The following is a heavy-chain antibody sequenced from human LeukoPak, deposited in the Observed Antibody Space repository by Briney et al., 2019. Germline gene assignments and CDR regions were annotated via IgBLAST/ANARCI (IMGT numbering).Heavy chain of an antibody. J-gene: IGHJ4*02. Sequence: GGSLRLSCGASGFTFSSSAMHWVRQGPGKRVEWVSYLAHHGNNKDYADSVKGRFTISRDNSKSSLCMHMNSLRADDTAVYYCAKDGSWSCTDWGQGTLVRVSS. V-gene: IGHV3-30*02. D-gene: IGHD2-8*02. CDR2: LAHHGNNK. CDR3: AKDGSWSCTD. CDR1: GFTFSSSA.